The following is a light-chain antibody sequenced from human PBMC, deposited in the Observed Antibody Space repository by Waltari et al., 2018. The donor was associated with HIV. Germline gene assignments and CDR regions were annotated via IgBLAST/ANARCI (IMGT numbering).Light chain of an antibody. CDR2: GAS. Sequence: EIVLTQSPGTLSLSPGERATLSCRASQSVSSNYLTWYQQKPGQAPRLLIYGASSRATGIPDRFSGSGSGTDFTLTISRMEPEDFAVYYCSSPRTFGQGTTVEIK. CDR3: SSPRT. J-gene: IGKJ1*01. V-gene: IGKV3-20*01. CDR1: QSVSSNY.